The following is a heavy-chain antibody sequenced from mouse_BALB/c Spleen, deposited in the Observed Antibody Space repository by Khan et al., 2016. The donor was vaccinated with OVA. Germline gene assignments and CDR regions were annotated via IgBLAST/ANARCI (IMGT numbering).Heavy chain of an antibody. Sequence: EVQLQEPGAELVRSGASVKLSCTASGFHIKDTYVHWVKQRPEQGLEWIGRIDPANGNTKYDPKFQGKATITADTSSNTAYLPLSSLTSEDTAVYYCAYSLRLYAVDYWGQGASVTGSS. D-gene: IGHD1-2*01. CDR3: AYSLRLYAVDY. CDR1: GFHIKDTY. V-gene: IGHV14-3*02. CDR2: IDPANGNT. J-gene: IGHJ4*01.